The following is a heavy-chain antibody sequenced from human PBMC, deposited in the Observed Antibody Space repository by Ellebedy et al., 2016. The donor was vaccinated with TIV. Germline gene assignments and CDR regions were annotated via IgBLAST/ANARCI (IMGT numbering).Heavy chain of an antibody. J-gene: IGHJ6*02. CDR2: ISYDGSNK. V-gene: IGHV3-30*03. D-gene: IGHD6-13*01. Sequence: GESLKISCAASGFTFSSYGMHWVRQAPGKGLEWVAVISYDGSNKYYADSVKGRFTISRDNSKNTLYLQMNSLRAEDTAVYYCARDEVYSSSWYAYYYYGMDVWGQGTTVTVS. CDR1: GFTFSSYG. CDR3: ARDEVYSSSWYAYYYYGMDV.